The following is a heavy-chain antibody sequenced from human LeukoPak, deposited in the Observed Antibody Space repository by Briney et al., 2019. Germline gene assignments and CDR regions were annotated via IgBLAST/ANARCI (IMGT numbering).Heavy chain of an antibody. CDR1: GGTFSSYT. CDR3: ATLYSGSTRGYYYYGTDV. V-gene: IGHV1-69*10. D-gene: IGHD1-26*01. Sequence: PRASVKVSCKASGGTFSSYTISWVRQAPGQGLEWMGGIIPILGIANYAQKFQGRVTITADKSTSTAYMELSSLRSEDTAVYYCATLYSGSTRGYYYYGTDVWGQGTTVTVSS. CDR2: IIPILGIA. J-gene: IGHJ6*02.